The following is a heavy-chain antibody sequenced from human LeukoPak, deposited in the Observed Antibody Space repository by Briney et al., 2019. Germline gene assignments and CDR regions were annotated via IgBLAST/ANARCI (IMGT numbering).Heavy chain of an antibody. CDR3: ASGTTSAY. CDR1: GFTFSDYA. CDR2: ISGSGGST. V-gene: IGHV3-23*01. Sequence: GGSLRLSCAPSGFTFSDYAMNWVRQAPGKGLEWVSAISGSGGSTYYADSVKGRFTISRDNSKNTLSLQMNSLRAEDTAVYYCASGTTSAYWGQGTLVTVSS. D-gene: IGHD4-11*01. J-gene: IGHJ4*02.